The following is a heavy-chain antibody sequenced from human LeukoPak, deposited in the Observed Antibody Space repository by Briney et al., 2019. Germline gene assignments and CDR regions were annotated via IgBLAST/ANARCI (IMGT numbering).Heavy chain of an antibody. CDR3: AKAAAGTRGKYFQH. V-gene: IGHV3-9*01. CDR1: GFTFGDYA. CDR2: ISWNSGSI. Sequence: GRSLRLSCAASGFTFGDYAMHWVRQAPGKGLEWVSGISWNSGSIGCADSVKGRFTISRDNAKNSLYLQMNSLRAEDTALYYCAKAAAGTRGKYFQHWGQGTLVTVSS. D-gene: IGHD6-13*01. J-gene: IGHJ1*01.